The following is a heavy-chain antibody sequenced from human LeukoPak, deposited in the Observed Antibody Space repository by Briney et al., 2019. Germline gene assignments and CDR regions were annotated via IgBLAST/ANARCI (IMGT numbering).Heavy chain of an antibody. Sequence: GGSLRLSCAASGFTFSSYSMNWVRQAPGKGLEWVSGINWNGGSTGYADSVKGRFTISRDNAKNSLYLQMNSLRAEDTALYYCASITIFGVASLWGQGTLVTVSS. CDR2: INWNGGST. V-gene: IGHV3-20*04. CDR1: GFTFSSYS. D-gene: IGHD3-3*01. CDR3: ASITIFGVASL. J-gene: IGHJ4*02.